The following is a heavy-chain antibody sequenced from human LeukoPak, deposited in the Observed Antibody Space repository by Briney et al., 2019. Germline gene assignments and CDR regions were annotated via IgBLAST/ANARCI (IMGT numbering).Heavy chain of an antibody. V-gene: IGHV4-61*03. CDR3: ARGGGRWGWVPSMMVD. CDR2: IYYTGST. Sequence: SETLSLTCAVSGGSISSGGYSWSWIRQPPGKGLEWIGNIYYTGSTNYNPSLKSRVTISLDTSKNHFSLTLSTVTAADTAVYYCARGGGRWGWVPSMMVDWSQGTLVTVSS. D-gene: IGHD3-22*01. CDR1: GGSISSGGYS. J-gene: IGHJ4*02.